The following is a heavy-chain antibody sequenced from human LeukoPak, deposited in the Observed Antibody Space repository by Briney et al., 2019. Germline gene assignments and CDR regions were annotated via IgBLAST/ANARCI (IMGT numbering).Heavy chain of an antibody. V-gene: IGHV3-30*18. CDR2: ISYDGSKK. D-gene: IGHD6-19*01. CDR1: GITFSSYG. Sequence: GGSLRLSCAASGITFSSYGMHWVRQAPGKGLEWVAVISYDGSKKYYADSVKGRFTISRDNSKNTLYLQMNSLRAEDTAVYYRAKSKYSSGWPTYYFDYWGQRTLVTVSS. CDR3: AKSKYSSGWPTYYFDY. J-gene: IGHJ4*02.